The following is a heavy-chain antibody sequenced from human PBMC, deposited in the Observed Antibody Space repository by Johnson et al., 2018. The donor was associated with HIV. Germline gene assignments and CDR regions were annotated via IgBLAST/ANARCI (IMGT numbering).Heavy chain of an antibody. J-gene: IGHJ3*01. CDR2: IYSGGST. Sequence: VQLVESGGGLIQPGGSLRLSCAASGFIVSNNYMSWVRQAPGKGLEWVSGIYSGGSTYYADSAKGRFTISRDNAKNSLYLQMNSLRAEDTAVYYCVRGLVVPAWGQGTMVTVSS. D-gene: IGHD2-2*01. CDR1: GFIVSNNY. V-gene: IGHV3-53*01. CDR3: VRGLVVPA.